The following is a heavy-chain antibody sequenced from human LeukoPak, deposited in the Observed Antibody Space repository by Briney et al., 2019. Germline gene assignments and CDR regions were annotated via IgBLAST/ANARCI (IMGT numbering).Heavy chain of an antibody. CDR1: GGSFSGYY. J-gene: IGHJ4*02. CDR3: ARVSVTGTTGLSPYYFDY. CDR2: INHSGST. Sequence: SETLSLTRAVYGGSFSGYYWSWMRQPPGKGLEWIGEINHSGSTNYNPSLKSRVTISVDTAKNQFSLKLSSVTAADTAVYYCARVSVTGTTGLSPYYFDYWAREPWSPSPQ. D-gene: IGHD1-7*01. V-gene: IGHV4-34*01.